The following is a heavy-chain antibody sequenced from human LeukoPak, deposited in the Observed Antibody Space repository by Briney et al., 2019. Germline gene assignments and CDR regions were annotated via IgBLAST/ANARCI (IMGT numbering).Heavy chain of an antibody. Sequence: ASVKVSCKASGYTFTCYYMHWVRQAPGQGLEWMGWINPNSGGTNYAQKFQGRVTMTRDTSISTAYMELSRLRSDDTAVYYCARGIPSDSSSGDYFDYWGQGPLVTVSS. V-gene: IGHV1-2*02. D-gene: IGHD6-13*01. CDR2: INPNSGGT. CDR1: GYTFTCYY. CDR3: ARGIPSDSSSGDYFDY. J-gene: IGHJ4*02.